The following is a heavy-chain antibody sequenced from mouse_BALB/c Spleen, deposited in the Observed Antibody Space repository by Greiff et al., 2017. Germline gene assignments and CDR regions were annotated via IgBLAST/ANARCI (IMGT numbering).Heavy chain of an antibody. CDR3: ARRSGDGNYFDY. Sequence: EVKLVESGGGLVQPGGSRKLSCAASGFTFSSFGMHWVRQAPEKGLEWVAYISSGSSTIYYADTVKGRFTISRDNPKNTLYLQMSSLRSEDTAMYYCARRSGDGNYFDYWGQGTTLTVSS. CDR1: GFTFSSFG. J-gene: IGHJ2*01. V-gene: IGHV5-17*02. D-gene: IGHD2-3*01. CDR2: ISSGSSTI.